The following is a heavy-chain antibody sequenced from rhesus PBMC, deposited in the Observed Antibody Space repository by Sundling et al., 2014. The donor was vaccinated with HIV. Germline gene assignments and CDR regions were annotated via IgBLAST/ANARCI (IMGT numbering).Heavy chain of an antibody. D-gene: IGHD3-22*01. CDR2: IYSSSGNT. CDR1: GGSFSGGYG. Sequence: QVQLQESGPGLLRPSETLSLTCAVSGGSFSGGYGWDWIRQSPGKGLEWIGNIYSSSGNTYYNPSLKSRVTISKDTSNNQFSLKLNSATAADTAVYYCAREVGGYWSHVVYGLDSWGQGVVVTVSS. CDR3: AREVGGYWSHVVYGLDS. J-gene: IGHJ6*01. V-gene: IGHV4-76*01.